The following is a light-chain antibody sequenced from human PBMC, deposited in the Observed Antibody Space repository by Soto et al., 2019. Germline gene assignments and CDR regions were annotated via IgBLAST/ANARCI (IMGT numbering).Light chain of an antibody. CDR2: GAS. Sequence: IVFTQFPSTLSLSPGERATLCCRASQSVSSSYLAWYQQKPGQAPRLLIYGASARATGIPDRFSGSGSGTEFTLSISRLEPEDFAVYYCQQYGSSPRTFGQGTRLEI. CDR3: QQYGSSPRT. CDR1: QSVSSSY. V-gene: IGKV3-20*01. J-gene: IGKJ5*01.